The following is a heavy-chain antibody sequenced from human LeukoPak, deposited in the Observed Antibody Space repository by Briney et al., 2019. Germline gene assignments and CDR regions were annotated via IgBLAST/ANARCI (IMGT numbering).Heavy chain of an antibody. J-gene: IGHJ4*02. V-gene: IGHV1-2*02. D-gene: IGHD3-22*01. Sequence: VASVKVSCKASGYTFTGYYMHWVRQAPGQGLEWMGWINPNSGGTNYAQKFQGRVTMTRDTSISTAYMELSRLRSDDTTVYYCARDERYDSSGYPFDYWGRGTLVTVSS. CDR3: ARDERYDSSGYPFDY. CDR1: GYTFTGYY. CDR2: INPNSGGT.